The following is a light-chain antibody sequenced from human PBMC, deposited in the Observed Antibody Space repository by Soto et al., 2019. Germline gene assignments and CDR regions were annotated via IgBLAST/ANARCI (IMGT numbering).Light chain of an antibody. Sequence: EIMLTQSPATLSLSPGERATLSCRASQSVSRYLAWYQQKPGQAPRLLIYDASHRATGISARFSGSGSGTDFTLTISSLEPEDFAVYYCQQRSNWPLTFGGGTKVDIK. CDR2: DAS. CDR3: QQRSNWPLT. V-gene: IGKV3-11*01. CDR1: QSVSRY. J-gene: IGKJ4*01.